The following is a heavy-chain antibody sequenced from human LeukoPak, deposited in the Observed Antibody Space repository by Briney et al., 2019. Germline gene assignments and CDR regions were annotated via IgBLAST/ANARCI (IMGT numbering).Heavy chain of an antibody. J-gene: IGHJ4*02. CDR1: GYTFTSYY. CDR2: INPSGGST. D-gene: IGHD3-3*01. V-gene: IGHV1-46*01. Sequence: ASVKVSCKASGYTFTSYYMHWVRQAPGQGLEWMGIINPSGGSTSYAQKFQGRVTMTRDTSTSTVYMELSSLRSEDTAVYYCARSSTLRSLEWLPQYYFDYWGQGTLVTVSS. CDR3: ARSSTLRSLEWLPQYYFDY.